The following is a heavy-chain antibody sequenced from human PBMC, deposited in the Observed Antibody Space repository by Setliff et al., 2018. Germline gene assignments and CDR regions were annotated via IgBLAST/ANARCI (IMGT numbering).Heavy chain of an antibody. CDR3: ARTGTYRYFDY. CDR1: GGSINSGVYY. V-gene: IGHV4-39*01. J-gene: IGHJ4*02. D-gene: IGHD1-1*01. Sequence: LSLTCTVSGGSINSGVYYWGWIRQPPGKGLEWIGRIYHGGDTYYDASLKSRLTISVDTSKNQFSLKLRSVTAADTAVYYCARTGTYRYFDYWGQGALVTVS. CDR2: IYHGGDT.